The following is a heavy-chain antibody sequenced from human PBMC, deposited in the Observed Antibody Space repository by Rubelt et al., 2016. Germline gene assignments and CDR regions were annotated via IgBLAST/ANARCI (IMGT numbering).Heavy chain of an antibody. Sequence: GESLRLSCAASGFPFSTYAMSWVRQAPGKGLEWVSGISGSGGDTFYADSVKGRFTISRDNAKDSLYLQMNSPRAEDTAVYYCARDHVVPGLYFDYWGQGTLVTVSS. CDR1: GFPFSTYA. CDR2: ISGSGGDT. J-gene: IGHJ4*02. V-gene: IGHV3-23*01. CDR3: ARDHVVPGLYFDY. D-gene: IGHD2-2*01.